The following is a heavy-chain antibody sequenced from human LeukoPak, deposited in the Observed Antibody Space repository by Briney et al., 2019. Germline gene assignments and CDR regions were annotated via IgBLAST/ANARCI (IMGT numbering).Heavy chain of an antibody. J-gene: IGHJ3*02. CDR1: GYTFSNYW. V-gene: IGHV5-51*01. CDR3: ARTSGRRFSDCLDI. D-gene: IGHD1-26*01. CDR2: IYPGDSDT. Sequence: GAFLQISCKGSGYTFSNYWIACVRHMPGKRLELMGVIYPGDSDTRYNPAFQGLVTSSADNSITAAYLHLSSLKASDTAMFCCARTSGRRFSDCLDIWGQGTMVSVCS.